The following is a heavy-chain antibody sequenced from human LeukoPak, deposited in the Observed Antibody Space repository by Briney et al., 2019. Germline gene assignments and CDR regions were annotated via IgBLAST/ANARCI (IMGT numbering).Heavy chain of an antibody. CDR3: ARPYTSGRYGAFDI. D-gene: IGHD6-19*01. J-gene: IGHJ3*02. V-gene: IGHV4-31*03. CDR1: GGSISSGGYY. CDR2: IYYSGST. Sequence: SQTLSLTCTVSGGSISSGGYYWSWIRQHPGKGLEWIGYIYYSGSTYYNPSLKSRVTISVDTSKNQFSLKLSSVTAADTAVYYCARPYTSGRYGAFDIWGQGTMVTVSS.